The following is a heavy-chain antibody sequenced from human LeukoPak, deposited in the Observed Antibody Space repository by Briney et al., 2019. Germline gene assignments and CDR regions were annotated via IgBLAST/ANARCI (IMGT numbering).Heavy chain of an antibody. CDR2: ISSTSTT. D-gene: IGHD3-10*01. J-gene: IGHJ4*02. CDR3: AAAGDY. Sequence: GGSLRLSCAVSGFTFGSYTMNWVRQAPGKGLEWVSHISSTSTTYYADSVKGRFTTSRDNAKNLLYLQMNSLRNEDTAVYYCAAAGDYWGQGTLVTVSS. CDR1: GFTFGSYT. V-gene: IGHV3-48*02.